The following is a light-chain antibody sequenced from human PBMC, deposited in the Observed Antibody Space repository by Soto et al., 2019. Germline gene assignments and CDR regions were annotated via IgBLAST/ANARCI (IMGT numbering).Light chain of an antibody. CDR2: GAS. CDR1: QSVSGSY. V-gene: IGKV3-20*01. Sequence: EIVLTQSPGTLSLSPGERATLSCRASQSVSGSYLAWYQQKPGQAPRLLIYGASSRATGIPDRFSGSGSGTDFTLTIDGLEPEDFVVYYCQQYGYPPITFGQGTRLENK. J-gene: IGKJ5*01. CDR3: QQYGYPPIT.